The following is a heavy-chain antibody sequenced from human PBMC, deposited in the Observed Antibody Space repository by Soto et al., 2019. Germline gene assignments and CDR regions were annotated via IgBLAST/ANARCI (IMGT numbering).Heavy chain of an antibody. CDR1: GFIVSDTY. V-gene: IGHV3-66*01. Sequence: GGSLRLSCTASGFIVSDTYVNWVRQAPGKGLEWVSVISNRGDTHYADSVRGRFSLSRDISDNTLHLQMNNLRFEDTAVYYCAREPRYCRGGSCSITGDAYDIWGQGTMVTVSS. CDR2: ISNRGDT. D-gene: IGHD2-15*01. J-gene: IGHJ3*02. CDR3: AREPRYCRGGSCSITGDAYDI.